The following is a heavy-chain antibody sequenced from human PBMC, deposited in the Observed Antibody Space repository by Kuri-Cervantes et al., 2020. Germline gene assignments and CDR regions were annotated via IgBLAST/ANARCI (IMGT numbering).Heavy chain of an antibody. Sequence: ASVKVSCKGSGYRFTNYGIDWVRQAPGQGLEWMGWINPNSGGTNYAQKFQGWVTMTRDTSISTTYMELSRLRSDDTAVYYCARGLKGIAAGSLAPDYWGQGTLVTVSS. CDR2: INPNSGGT. V-gene: IGHV1-2*04. CDR1: GYRFTNYG. CDR3: ARGLKGIAAGSLAPDY. J-gene: IGHJ4*02. D-gene: IGHD6-13*01.